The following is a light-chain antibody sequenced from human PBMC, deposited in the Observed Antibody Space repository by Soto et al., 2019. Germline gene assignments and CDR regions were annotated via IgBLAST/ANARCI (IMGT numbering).Light chain of an antibody. J-gene: IGLJ3*02. CDR1: SSNIGSNN. V-gene: IGLV1-44*01. CDR3: AAWDDSLIGLV. Sequence: QSVLTQPPSASATPGQRVTISCSGSSSNIGSNNVEWYQHLPGTAPKLLIYSNNQRPSGVPDRFSGSKSGTSASLAISGLRSEDEAEYYCAAWDDSLIGLVFGGGTKLTVL. CDR2: SNN.